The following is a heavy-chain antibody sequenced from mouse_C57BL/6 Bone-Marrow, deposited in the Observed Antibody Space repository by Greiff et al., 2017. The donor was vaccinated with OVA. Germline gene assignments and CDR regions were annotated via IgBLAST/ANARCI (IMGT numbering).Heavy chain of an antibody. CDR2: IYPGSGNT. D-gene: IGHD1-1*01. Sequence: QVQLKESGAELVRPGASVKLSCKASGYTFTDYYINWVKQRPGQGLEWIARIYPGSGNTYYNEKFKGKATLTAEKSSSTAYMQLSSLTSEDSAVYFCARRGGSSSCAMDYWGQGTSVTVSS. CDR3: ARRGGSSSCAMDY. CDR1: GYTFTDYY. J-gene: IGHJ4*01. V-gene: IGHV1-76*01.